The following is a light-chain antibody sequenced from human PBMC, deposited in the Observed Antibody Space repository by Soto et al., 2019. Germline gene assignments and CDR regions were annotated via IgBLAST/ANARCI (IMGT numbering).Light chain of an antibody. V-gene: IGLV2-11*01. Sequence: QSALTQPRSVSGSPGQSVTFSCIGTSSDIGTYNFVSWYQQYPGKAPKLMIYDVTKRPSGVPDRFSGSKSGNTASLTISGLQSEDEADYYCCSYAGGNTLVFGGGTKVTVL. CDR1: SSDIGTYNF. CDR3: CSYAGGNTLV. J-gene: IGLJ3*02. CDR2: DVT.